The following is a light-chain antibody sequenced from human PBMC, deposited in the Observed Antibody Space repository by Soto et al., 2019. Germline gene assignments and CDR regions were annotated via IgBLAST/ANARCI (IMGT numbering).Light chain of an antibody. Sequence: QSVLTQPTSVSGATGERVTISCTGSSSNIGAGFDVHWYQQLPGTAPKLLIYDNSNRPSGVPDRFSGSKSGTSASLAITGLRAEDESDYYCQSYDSSLSGSLFGGGTKLTV. CDR2: DNS. CDR3: QSYDSSLSGSL. CDR1: SSNIGAGFD. J-gene: IGLJ2*01. V-gene: IGLV1-40*01.